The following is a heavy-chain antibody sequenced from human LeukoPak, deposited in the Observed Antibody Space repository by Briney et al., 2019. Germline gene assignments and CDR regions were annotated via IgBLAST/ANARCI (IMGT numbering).Heavy chain of an antibody. Sequence: SETLSLTCTVSGGSISSGSYHWSWIRQPAGKGLEWIGRIYTSGNTNYNPSLKSRVTISVDTSKNQFSLKLRSVTAADTAVYYCASIDTAVVRTDSWGQRTLVTVSS. V-gene: IGHV4-61*02. J-gene: IGHJ4*02. CDR2: IYTSGNT. CDR1: GGSISSGSYH. CDR3: ASIDTAVVRTDS. D-gene: IGHD5-18*01.